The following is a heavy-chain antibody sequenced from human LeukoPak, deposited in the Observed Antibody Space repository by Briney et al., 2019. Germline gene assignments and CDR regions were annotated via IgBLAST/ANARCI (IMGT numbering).Heavy chain of an antibody. CDR2: IGAGGTFT. J-gene: IGHJ4*02. CDR1: GFAFSDYS. D-gene: IGHD4-11*01. V-gene: IGHV3-23*01. CDR3: AKDLDYTTYVYCFDY. Sequence: GGSLRLSCGASGFAFSDYSMNWVRQAPGKGLEWVSGIGAGGTFTYYADSVKGRFTIFRDTSRNTLYLQMNSLRADDTAVYYCAKDLDYTTYVYCFDYWGQGTLVTVSS.